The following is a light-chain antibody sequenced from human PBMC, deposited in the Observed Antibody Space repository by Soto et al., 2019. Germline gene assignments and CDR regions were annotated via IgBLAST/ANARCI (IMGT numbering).Light chain of an antibody. CDR3: QHYGNSPRT. V-gene: IGKV3-20*01. CDR1: QSVSSTY. CDR2: AAS. J-gene: IGKJ1*01. Sequence: EIVLTQSPGTLSLSPGERATLSCRVSQSVSSTYLAWYQQKPGQAPRLLIYAASSRATGIPDRFSGSGSGTDFTLTISRLETEDFAVYYCQHYGNSPRTFGQGTKVEIK.